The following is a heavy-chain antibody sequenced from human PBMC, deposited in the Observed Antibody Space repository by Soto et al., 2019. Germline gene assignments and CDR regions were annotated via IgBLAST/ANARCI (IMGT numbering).Heavy chain of an antibody. CDR1: GYSFSHFF. J-gene: IGHJ4*02. D-gene: IGHD3-16*01. CDR3: TRDQITFEGNNLFGAFDH. CDR2: INSMCGET. Sequence: ASVKVSCKASGYSFSHFFFHWARQAPGQGLEWVGWINSMCGETNYAQKYRGRVTLTRVTSISTAYMELNRLRSDDTAIYYCTRDQITFEGNNLFGAFDHWGQGTLVTASS. V-gene: IGHV1-2*02.